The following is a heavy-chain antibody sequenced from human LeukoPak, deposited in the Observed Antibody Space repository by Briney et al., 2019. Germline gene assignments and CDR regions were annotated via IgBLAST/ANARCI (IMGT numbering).Heavy chain of an antibody. CDR1: GYTLTELS. CDR3: ARDWFGGSGSPS. D-gene: IGHD3-10*01. V-gene: IGHV1-24*01. Sequence: ASVKVSCKVSGYTLTELSMHWVRQAPGRGLEWMGGFDPEDGETIYAQKFQGRVTMTEDTSTDTAYMELRSLRSDDTAVYYCARDWFGGSGSPSWGQGTLVTVSS. CDR2: FDPEDGET. J-gene: IGHJ5*02.